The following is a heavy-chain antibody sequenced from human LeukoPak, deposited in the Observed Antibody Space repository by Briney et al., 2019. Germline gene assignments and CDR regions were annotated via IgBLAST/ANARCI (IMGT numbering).Heavy chain of an antibody. Sequence: ASVKVSCKASGYTFTGYYMHWVRQAPGQGLEWMGWINPNSGGTNYAQKFQGRVTMTRDTSISTAYMELSRLRSDDTAVYYCARDLGSHREPLYYMDVWGKGTTVTISS. CDR2: INPNSGGT. J-gene: IGHJ6*03. CDR1: GYTFTGYY. D-gene: IGHD1-26*01. CDR3: ARDLGSHREPLYYMDV. V-gene: IGHV1-2*02.